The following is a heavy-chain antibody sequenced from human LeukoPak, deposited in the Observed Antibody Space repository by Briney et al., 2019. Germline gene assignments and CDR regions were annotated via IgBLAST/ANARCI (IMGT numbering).Heavy chain of an antibody. CDR3: AKDPSGELKAFDI. J-gene: IGHJ3*02. CDR1: GFTFDDYA. CDR2: ISWNSGSI. V-gene: IGHV3-9*01. Sequence: GGSLRLSCAASGFTFDDYAMHWVRQAPGKGLEWVSGISWNSGSIGYADSVKGRFTISRDDAKNSLYLQMNSLRAEDTALYYCAKDPSGELKAFDIWGQGTMVTVSS. D-gene: IGHD3-10*01.